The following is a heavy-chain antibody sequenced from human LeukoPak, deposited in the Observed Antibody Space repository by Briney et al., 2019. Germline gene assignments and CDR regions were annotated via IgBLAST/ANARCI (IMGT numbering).Heavy chain of an antibody. Sequence: SCKASGGTFSSYAMHWVRQAPGKGLEWVAVISYDGSNKYYADSVKGRFTISRDNSKNTLYLQMNSLRAEDTAVYYCARADIAAAGCFDYWGQGTLVTVSS. CDR3: ARADIAAAGCFDY. CDR1: GGTFSSYA. CDR2: ISYDGSNK. D-gene: IGHD6-13*01. J-gene: IGHJ4*02. V-gene: IGHV3-30-3*01.